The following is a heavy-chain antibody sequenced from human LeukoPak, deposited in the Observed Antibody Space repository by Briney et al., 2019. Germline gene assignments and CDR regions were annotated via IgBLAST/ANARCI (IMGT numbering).Heavy chain of an antibody. V-gene: IGHV3-21*01. CDR1: GFTFSSYS. D-gene: IGHD2/OR15-2a*01. CDR2: ISSSSSYI. J-gene: IGHJ5*02. CDR3: ARDSTTFWFDP. Sequence: PGGSLRLSCAASGFTFSSYSMNWVRQAPGKGLEWVSSISSSSSYIYYADSVKGRFTISRDNAKNSLYLQMNSVRAEDTAVYYCARDSTTFWFDPWGQGTLVTVSS.